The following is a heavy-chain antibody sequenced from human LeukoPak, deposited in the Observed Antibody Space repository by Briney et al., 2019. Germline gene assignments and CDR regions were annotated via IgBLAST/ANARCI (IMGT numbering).Heavy chain of an antibody. D-gene: IGHD3-16*01. CDR2: INTNTGNP. J-gene: IGHJ6*03. CDR3: ARGGSGARSYYYYYMDV. Sequence: GASVKVSCKASGYTFTSYAMNWVRQAPGQGLEWMGWINTNTGNPTYAQGFTGRFVFPLDTSVGTAYLQISSLKAEDTAVYYCARGGSGARSYYYYYMDVWGKGTTVTVSS. CDR1: GYTFTSYA. V-gene: IGHV7-4-1*02.